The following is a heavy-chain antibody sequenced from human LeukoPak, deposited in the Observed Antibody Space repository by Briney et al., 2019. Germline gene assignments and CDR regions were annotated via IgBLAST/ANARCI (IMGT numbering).Heavy chain of an antibody. Sequence: GGSLRLSCAASGFTFSSYAMSWVRQAPGMGLAWVSAISGSGGSTYYADAVKGRFTFSRDTSKKTLYLQMNSLRAEDTAVYYCARGRYYDNSVYYYFDYWGQGTLVTVSS. CDR3: ARGRYYDNSVYYYFDY. D-gene: IGHD3-22*01. V-gene: IGHV3-23*01. CDR1: GFTFSSYA. CDR2: ISGSGGST. J-gene: IGHJ4*02.